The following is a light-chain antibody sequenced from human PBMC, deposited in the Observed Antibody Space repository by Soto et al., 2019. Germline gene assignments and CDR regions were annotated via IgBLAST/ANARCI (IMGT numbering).Light chain of an antibody. CDR2: GAS. CDR1: QDIRTS. V-gene: IGKV1-33*01. CDR3: QQYDNLPPFT. J-gene: IGKJ3*01. Sequence: DIQMTQSPSSLSASVGARVSITCQASQDIRTSLSWFQQKPGRAPKLLIYGASNLETGVPSRFRGRGSGRDFTFTISSLQPEDIATYYCQQYDNLPPFTFGPGTKVDIK.